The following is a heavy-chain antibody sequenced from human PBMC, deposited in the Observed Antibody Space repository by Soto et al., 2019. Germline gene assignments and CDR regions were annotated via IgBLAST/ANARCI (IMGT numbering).Heavy chain of an antibody. Sequence: ETLSLTCTISGGSIVRYYWSWIRQAAGKDLEWIGRVFGTGRTDYNPSLKGRVTMSVDTSKNQFSLKLNSMTAADTAVYYCARGDGDYNFYSYKGLDVWGQGTTVTVS. CDR1: GGSIVRYY. J-gene: IGHJ6*02. CDR3: ARGDGDYNFYSYKGLDV. V-gene: IGHV4-4*07. D-gene: IGHD4-17*01. CDR2: VFGTGRT.